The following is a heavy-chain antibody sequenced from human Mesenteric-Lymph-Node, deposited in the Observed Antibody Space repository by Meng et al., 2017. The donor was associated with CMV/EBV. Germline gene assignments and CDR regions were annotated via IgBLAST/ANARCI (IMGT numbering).Heavy chain of an antibody. CDR2: ISYDGSNK. J-gene: IGHJ4*02. V-gene: IGHV3-30*03. D-gene: IGHD5-12*01. Sequence: GGSLRLSCAASGFTVSSNYMSWVRQAPGKGLEWVAVISYDGSNKYYADSVKGRFTISRDNSKNTLYLQMNSLRAEDTAVYYCARDFIATTTNADYWGQGTLVTVSS. CDR1: GFTVSSNY. CDR3: ARDFIATTTNADY.